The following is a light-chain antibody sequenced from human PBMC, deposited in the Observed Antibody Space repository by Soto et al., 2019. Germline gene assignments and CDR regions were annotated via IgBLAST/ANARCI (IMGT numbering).Light chain of an antibody. CDR2: DNN. CDR1: SSNIGESF. J-gene: IGLJ2*01. V-gene: IGLV1-51*01. Sequence: QSVLTQPPSVSAAPGQKVTISCSGSSSNIGESFVSWYQQLPGTAPKLLIYDNNKRPSGIPDRFSGSQSGTSATLAITGLQTGDEADYYCGTWDSGLSTGIFGAGTKLTVL. CDR3: GTWDSGLSTGI.